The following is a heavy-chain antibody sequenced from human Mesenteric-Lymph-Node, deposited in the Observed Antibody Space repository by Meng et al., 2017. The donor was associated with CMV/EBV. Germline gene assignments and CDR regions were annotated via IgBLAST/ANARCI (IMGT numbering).Heavy chain of an antibody. D-gene: IGHD2-2*01. V-gene: IGHV4-38-2*02. Sequence: SETLSLTCTVSGYSISSGYYWGWIRQPPGRGLEWIGSIYYSGSTYYNPSLKSRVTISIDTSKNQFSLKLSSVTAADTAMYYCARDCSGTSCYDTNYYYYYAMDVWGQGTTVTVSS. CDR2: IYYSGST. CDR1: GYSISSGYY. J-gene: IGHJ6*02. CDR3: ARDCSGTSCYDTNYYYYYAMDV.